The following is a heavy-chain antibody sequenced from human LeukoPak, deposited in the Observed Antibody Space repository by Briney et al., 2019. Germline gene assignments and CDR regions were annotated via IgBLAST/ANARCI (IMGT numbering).Heavy chain of an antibody. CDR1: GGSFSGYY. V-gene: IGHV4-34*01. Sequence: SETLSLTCAVYGGSFSGYYWSWIRQPPGKGLEWIGEINHNGSTNYNPSLKSRVTISLDTSKNQFSLTLSSVTAADTAVYYCARDNGGPVDYWGQGTLVTVSS. D-gene: IGHD1-1*01. J-gene: IGHJ4*02. CDR3: ARDNGGPVDY. CDR2: INHNGST.